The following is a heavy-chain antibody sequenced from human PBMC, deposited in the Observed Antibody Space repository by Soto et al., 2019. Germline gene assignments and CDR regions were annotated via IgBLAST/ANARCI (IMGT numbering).Heavy chain of an antibody. J-gene: IGHJ4*02. V-gene: IGHV3-23*01. Sequence: GGSLRLSCAASGFTFSSYAMSWVRQAPGKGLEWVSAISGSGGSTYYADSVKGRFTISRDNSKNTLYLQMNSLRAEDTAVYYCAKDMGITMIVPTFDYWGQGTLVTVSS. D-gene: IGHD3-22*01. CDR2: ISGSGGST. CDR3: AKDMGITMIVPTFDY. CDR1: GFTFSSYA.